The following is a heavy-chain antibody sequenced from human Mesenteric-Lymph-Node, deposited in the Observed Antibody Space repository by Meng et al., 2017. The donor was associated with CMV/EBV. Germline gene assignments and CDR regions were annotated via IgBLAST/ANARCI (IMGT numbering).Heavy chain of an antibody. CDR3: AKTRDFWSDYDAFDI. J-gene: IGHJ3*02. Sequence: LSLTCAASGFTFSSYAMSWVRQAPGKGLEWVSTISGSGGATYYAHSVKGRFTISRDNSHNTLYLQMNSLRADDTAVYYCAKTRDFWSDYDAFDIWGQGTMVTVSS. CDR1: GFTFSSYA. V-gene: IGHV3-23*01. D-gene: IGHD3-3*01. CDR2: ISGSGGAT.